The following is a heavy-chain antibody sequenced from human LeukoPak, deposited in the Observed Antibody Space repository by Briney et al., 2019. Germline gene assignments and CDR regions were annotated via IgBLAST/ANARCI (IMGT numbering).Heavy chain of an antibody. D-gene: IGHD3-22*01. V-gene: IGHV4-61*02. CDR2: IYTSGST. CDR1: GGSISSGSYY. J-gene: IGHJ4*02. Sequence: PSETLSLTCTVSGGSISSGSYYWSWIRQPAGKGLEWIGRIYTSGSTNYNPSLKSRVTISVDTSKNQFSLKLSSVTAADTAVYYCARGPYYYDSSGYIWSQGTPVTVSS. CDR3: ARGPYYYDSSGYI.